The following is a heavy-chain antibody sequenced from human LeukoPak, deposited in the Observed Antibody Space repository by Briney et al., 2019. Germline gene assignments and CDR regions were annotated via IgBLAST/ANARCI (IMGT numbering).Heavy chain of an antibody. Sequence: PSETLALTCAVYAGSFSGYYWSWIRQPPGKGLEWIGEINHSGSTNYNPSLKSRVTISVDTSKNQFSLKLSSVTAADTAVYYCASRLVRPNAFDIWGQGTMVTVSS. CDR2: INHSGST. V-gene: IGHV4-34*01. CDR1: AGSFSGYY. J-gene: IGHJ3*02. D-gene: IGHD6-19*01. CDR3: ASRLVRPNAFDI.